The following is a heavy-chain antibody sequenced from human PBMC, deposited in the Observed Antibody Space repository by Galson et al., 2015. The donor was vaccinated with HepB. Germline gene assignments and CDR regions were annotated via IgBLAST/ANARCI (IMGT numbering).Heavy chain of an antibody. D-gene: IGHD2-2*01. CDR3: ARDLGSTSSSEPTNTFDY. CDR1: GYTFTSYY. CDR2: INPSGGST. J-gene: IGHJ4*02. V-gene: IGHV1-46*04. Sequence: SVKVSCKASGYTFTSYYMHWVRQAPGQGLEWMGIINPSGGSTSYAQKLQGRVTMTRDTSTSTVYMELSSLRSEDTAVYYCARDLGSTSSSEPTNTFDYWGQGTLVTVSS.